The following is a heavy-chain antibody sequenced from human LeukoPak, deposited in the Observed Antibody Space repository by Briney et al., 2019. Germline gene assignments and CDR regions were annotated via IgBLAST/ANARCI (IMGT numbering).Heavy chain of an antibody. CDR1: GFTFSSYN. V-gene: IGHV3-23*01. Sequence: GGSLRLSCAASGFTFSSYNMNWVRQAPGKGLEWVSAISGSGGSTYYADFVKGRFTISRDNSKNTLYLQMNSLRAEDTAVYYCAKCILTGYYKGYMDVWGKGTTVTISS. D-gene: IGHD3-9*01. CDR2: ISGSGGST. J-gene: IGHJ6*03. CDR3: AKCILTGYYKGYMDV.